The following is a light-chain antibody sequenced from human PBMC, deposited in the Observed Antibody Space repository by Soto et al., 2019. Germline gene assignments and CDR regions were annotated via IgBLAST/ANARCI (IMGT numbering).Light chain of an antibody. CDR2: DAS. Sequence: AIQLTQSPSSLSASVGDRVTITCRASQGISSALAWYQQKPGKAPKLLIYDASSLESGLPSRVSGSGSGTDFPLTISSLQTEDFATYYVLQFNNYPLAFSGGTKVVIK. V-gene: IGKV1D-13*01. J-gene: IGKJ4*01. CDR1: QGISSA. CDR3: LQFNNYPLA.